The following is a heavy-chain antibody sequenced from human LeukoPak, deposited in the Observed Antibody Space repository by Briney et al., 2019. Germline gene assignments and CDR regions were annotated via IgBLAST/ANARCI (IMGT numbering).Heavy chain of an antibody. CDR3: ARMGSSSWFLDY. Sequence: GGSLRLSCAASGFTFSSYEMNWVRQAPGKGLEWVANIKQDGSEKYYVDSVKGRFTISRDNAKNSLYLQMNSLRAEDTAVYYCARMGSSSWFLDYWGQGTLVTVSS. D-gene: IGHD6-13*01. J-gene: IGHJ4*02. V-gene: IGHV3-7*01. CDR2: IKQDGSEK. CDR1: GFTFSSYE.